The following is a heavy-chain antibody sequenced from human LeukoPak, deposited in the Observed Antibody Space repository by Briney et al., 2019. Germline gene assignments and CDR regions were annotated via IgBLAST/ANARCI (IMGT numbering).Heavy chain of an antibody. Sequence: GGSLRLSCAASGFTFSSYSMNWVRQAPGKGLEWVSYISSSSSTIYYADSVKGRFTISRDNSKNTLYLQMNSLRAEDTAVYYCASSYGDYFDYWGQGTLVTVSS. CDR2: ISSSSSTI. CDR3: ASSYGDYFDY. D-gene: IGHD4-17*01. CDR1: GFTFSSYS. J-gene: IGHJ4*02. V-gene: IGHV3-48*01.